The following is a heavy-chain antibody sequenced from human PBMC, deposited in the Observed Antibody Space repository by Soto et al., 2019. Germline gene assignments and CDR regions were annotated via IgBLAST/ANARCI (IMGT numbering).Heavy chain of an antibody. Sequence: SVKVSCKASGGTFSSYAISWVRQAPGQGLEWIGGIIPIFGTANYAQKFQGRVTITADESTSTAYMELSSLRSEDTAVYYCARDPAHLPDSSGYYTVDPWGQGTLVTVSS. V-gene: IGHV1-69*13. CDR2: IIPIFGTA. CDR1: GGTFSSYA. CDR3: ARDPAHLPDSSGYYTVDP. J-gene: IGHJ5*02. D-gene: IGHD3-22*01.